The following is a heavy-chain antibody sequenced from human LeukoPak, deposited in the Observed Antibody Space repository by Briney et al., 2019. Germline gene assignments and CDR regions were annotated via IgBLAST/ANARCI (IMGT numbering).Heavy chain of an antibody. CDR3: ATWGTYYYDSSGYFDAFDI. J-gene: IGHJ3*02. D-gene: IGHD3-22*01. Sequence: GASVKVSCKVSGYTLTELSMHWVRQASGKGLEWMGGFDPEDGETIYAQKFQGRVTMTEDTSTDTAYMELSSLRSEDTAVYYCATWGTYYYDSSGYFDAFDIWGQGTMVTVSS. V-gene: IGHV1-24*01. CDR2: FDPEDGET. CDR1: GYTLTELS.